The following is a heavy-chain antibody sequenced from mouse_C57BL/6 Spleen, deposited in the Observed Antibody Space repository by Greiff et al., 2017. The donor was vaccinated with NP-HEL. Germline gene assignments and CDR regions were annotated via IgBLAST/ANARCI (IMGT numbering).Heavy chain of an antibody. CDR3: AKKVPSYALDY. CDR2: ICRGGST. V-gene: IGHV2-5*01. J-gene: IGHJ4*01. Sequence: QVQLKESGPGLVQPSQSLSITCTVSGFSLTSYGVYWVRQSPGKGLEWLGVICRGGSTDYNADFMSRLSITTDNSKSQYFLKMNSLQADNTAIYYCAKKVPSYALDYWGQGTTVTVSS. CDR1: GFSLTSYG. D-gene: IGHD6-1*01.